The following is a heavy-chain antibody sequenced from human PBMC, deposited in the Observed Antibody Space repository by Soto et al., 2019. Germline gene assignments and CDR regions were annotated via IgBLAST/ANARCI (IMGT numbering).Heavy chain of an antibody. CDR1: GFTFSSYA. Sequence: QVQLVESGGGVVQPGGSLRLSCAASGFTFSSYAMHWVRQAPGKGLEWVAVIAYDGSNKYYADSVKGRFTISRDNSKNTLYLQMNSLRAEDTAVYYCARDSTELELLRPGDYWGQGTLVTVSS. D-gene: IGHD1-26*01. CDR2: IAYDGSNK. CDR3: ARDSTELELLRPGDY. V-gene: IGHV3-30-3*01. J-gene: IGHJ4*02.